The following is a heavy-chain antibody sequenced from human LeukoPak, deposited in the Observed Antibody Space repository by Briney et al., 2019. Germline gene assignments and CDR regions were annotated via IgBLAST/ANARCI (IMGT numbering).Heavy chain of an antibody. CDR2: INSDGSNT. CDR3: TRDYGMAGSTNAFDI. J-gene: IGHJ3*02. Sequence: GWSLRLSCAASGFTFNRFWMHWVRQVPGKGLEWVSRINSDGSNTTYADSVRGRLTTSRDNAKDTVYLQMNSLRPDDTAVYYCTRDYGMAGSTNAFDIWGQGTMVTVSS. V-gene: IGHV3-74*03. CDR1: GFTFNRFW. D-gene: IGHD5-24*01.